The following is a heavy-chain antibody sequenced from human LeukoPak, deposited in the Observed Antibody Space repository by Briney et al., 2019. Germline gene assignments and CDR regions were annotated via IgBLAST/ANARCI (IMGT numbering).Heavy chain of an antibody. CDR1: GYTLTELS. CDR3: ATDDPQYCSSTSCYFFVL. J-gene: IGHJ4*02. D-gene: IGHD2-2*01. CDR2: FDPEDGET. V-gene: IGHV1-24*01. Sequence: ASVKVSCKVSGYTLTELSMHWVRQAPGKGLEWMGGFDPEDGETIYAQKFQGRVTMTEDTSTDTAYMELSSLRSEDTAVYYCATDDPQYCSSTSCYFFVLWGQGTLVTVSS.